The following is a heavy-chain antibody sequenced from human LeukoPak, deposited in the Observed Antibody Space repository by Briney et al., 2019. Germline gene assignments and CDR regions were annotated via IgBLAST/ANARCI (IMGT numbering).Heavy chain of an antibody. Sequence: ASVKVSCKASGYTFTSYAMNWVRPAPGQGLEWMGWINTNTGNPTYAQGLTGRFVFSLDTSVSTAYLQISSLKAEDTAVYYCAATPSHYYDSRFDPWGQGTLVTVSS. D-gene: IGHD3-22*01. CDR3: AATPSHYYDSRFDP. V-gene: IGHV7-4-1*02. J-gene: IGHJ5*02. CDR2: INTNTGNP. CDR1: GYTFTSYA.